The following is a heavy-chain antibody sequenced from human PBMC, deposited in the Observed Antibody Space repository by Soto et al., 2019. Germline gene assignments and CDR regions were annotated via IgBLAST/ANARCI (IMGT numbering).Heavy chain of an antibody. CDR2: IYYSGST. CDR3: ASPKIAFYNWFDP. D-gene: IGHD3-3*02. Sequence: QLQLQESGPGLVKPSETLSLTCTVSGGPISSSSYYWGWIRQPPGKGLEWIGSIYYSGSTYYNPSLKSRVTISVDTSKNQFSLKLSSVTAADTAVYYCASPKIAFYNWFDPWGQGTLVTVSS. J-gene: IGHJ5*02. CDR1: GGPISSSSYY. V-gene: IGHV4-39*01.